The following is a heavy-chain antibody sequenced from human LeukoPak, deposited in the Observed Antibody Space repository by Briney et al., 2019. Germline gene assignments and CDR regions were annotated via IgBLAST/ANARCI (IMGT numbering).Heavy chain of an antibody. CDR3: ARHVEIAVAGPIDY. CDR2: IYYSGST. J-gene: IGHJ4*02. V-gene: IGHV4-39*01. CDR1: GGSISSSRDY. D-gene: IGHD6-19*01. Sequence: PSETLSLTCTVSGGSISSSRDYWGRIRQPPRKGLEWIGSIYYSGSTYYNPSLKSRVTISVDTSKNQFSLKLSSVTAADTAVYYCARHVEIAVAGPIDYWGQGTLVTVSS.